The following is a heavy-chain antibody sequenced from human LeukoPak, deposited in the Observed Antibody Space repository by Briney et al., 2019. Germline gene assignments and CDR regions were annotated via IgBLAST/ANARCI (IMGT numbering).Heavy chain of an antibody. CDR1: GGSVSSGSYY. Sequence: SETLSLTCTVSGGSVSSGSYYWGWIRQPPGKGLEWIGYIYYTGSTNYNPSLKSRVTISVDTSYNQFSLKLRSVTAADTAVYYCARVYSSNWPRPYYYFHSMDVWGKGTTVTVSS. V-gene: IGHV4-61*01. D-gene: IGHD6-13*01. CDR2: IYYTGST. J-gene: IGHJ6*03. CDR3: ARVYSSNWPRPYYYFHSMDV.